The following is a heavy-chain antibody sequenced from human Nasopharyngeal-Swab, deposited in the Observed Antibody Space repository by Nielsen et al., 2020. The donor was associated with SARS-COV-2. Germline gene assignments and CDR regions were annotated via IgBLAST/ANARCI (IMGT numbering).Heavy chain of an antibody. CDR3: ARGGAARPGLDY. Sequence: IRQRPGKGLEWIGYIYYSGSTYYNPSLKSRVTISVDTSKNQFSLKLSSVTAADTAVYYCARGGAARPGLDYWGQGTLVTVSS. CDR2: IYYSGST. D-gene: IGHD6-6*01. V-gene: IGHV4-31*02. J-gene: IGHJ4*02.